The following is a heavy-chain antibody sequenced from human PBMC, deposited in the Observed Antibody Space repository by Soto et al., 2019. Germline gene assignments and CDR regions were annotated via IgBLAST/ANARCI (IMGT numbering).Heavy chain of an antibody. J-gene: IGHJ3*02. CDR3: ARDLSRYGSGVGFDI. CDR2: IYHSGST. Sequence: SETLSLTCAVSGRSISSGGYSWSWIRQPPGKGLECIGYIYHSGSTYYNPSLKSRVTISVDRSKNQFSLKLSSVTAADTAVYYCARDLSRYGSGVGFDIWGQGTMVT. V-gene: IGHV4-30-2*01. CDR1: GRSISSGGYS. D-gene: IGHD3-10*01.